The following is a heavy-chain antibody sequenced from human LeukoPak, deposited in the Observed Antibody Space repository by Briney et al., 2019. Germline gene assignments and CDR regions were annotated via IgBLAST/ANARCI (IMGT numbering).Heavy chain of an antibody. D-gene: IGHD4-23*01. V-gene: IGHV3-7*01. J-gene: IGHJ4*02. CDR1: EFSFSSHW. CDR2: IKEDGSET. Sequence: PGGSLRLSCAGSEFSFSSHWMSWVRQAPGKGLEGVANIKEDGSETFYVDSVTGRFTVSRDNAKNSLYLQMSSLRAEDTAVYYCAKESSYRVTPPRIYYFDYWGQGTLVTVSS. CDR3: AKESSYRVTPPRIYYFDY.